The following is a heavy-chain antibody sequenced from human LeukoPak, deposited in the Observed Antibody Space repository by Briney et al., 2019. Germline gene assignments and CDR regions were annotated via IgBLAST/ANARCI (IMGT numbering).Heavy chain of an antibody. CDR1: GYSISSGYY. Sequence: SETLSLTCAVSGYSISSGYYWGWIRQPPGKGLEWIGSIYHSGSTYYNPSLKSRVTISVDTSKNQFSLKLSSVTAADTAVYYCARDRPTVTTGTGYYGVDVWGKGTTVTVSS. V-gene: IGHV4-38-2*02. CDR2: IYHSGST. CDR3: ARDRPTVTTGTGYYGVDV. J-gene: IGHJ6*04. D-gene: IGHD4-17*01.